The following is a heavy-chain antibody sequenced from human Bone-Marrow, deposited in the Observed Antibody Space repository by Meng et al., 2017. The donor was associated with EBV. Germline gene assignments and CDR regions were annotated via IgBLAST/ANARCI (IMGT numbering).Heavy chain of an antibody. CDR2: ISGSGGST. J-gene: IGHJ5*02. V-gene: IGHV3-23*04. CDR1: GFTFSSYA. Sequence: VPLVEAGGVLVQPGGSLRLSCAASGFTFSSYAMSWVRQAPGKGLEWVSAISGSGGSTYYADSVKGRFTISRDNSKNTLYLQMNSLRAEDTAVYYCSGLVAGRRFDPWGQGTLVTVSS. CDR3: SGLVAGRRFDP. D-gene: IGHD3-10*01.